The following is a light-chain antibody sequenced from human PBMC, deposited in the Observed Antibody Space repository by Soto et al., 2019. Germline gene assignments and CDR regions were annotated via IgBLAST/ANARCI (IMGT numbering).Light chain of an antibody. CDR2: EVT. V-gene: IGLV2-8*01. CDR3: SSYAASNNFYFV. CDR1: SSDVGGYNY. J-gene: IGLJ3*02. Sequence: QSALTQPPSASGSPGQSVTISCTGTSSDVGGYNYVSWYQQYPGRAPKLMIYEVTKRPPGVPDRFSGSKSGNTASLTVSGLKAEYEADYYCSSYAASNNFYFVFGGGTKLTVL.